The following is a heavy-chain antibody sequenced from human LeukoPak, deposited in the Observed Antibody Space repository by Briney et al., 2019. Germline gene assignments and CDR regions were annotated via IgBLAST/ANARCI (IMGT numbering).Heavy chain of an antibody. J-gene: IGHJ4*02. Sequence: SVKVSCKASGYTFTSYDINWVRQAPGQGLEWMGGIIPIFGTANYAQKFQGRVTITADESTSTAYMELSSLRSEDTAVYYCARDPGSGLADYWGQGTLVTVSS. CDR1: GYTFTSYD. CDR3: ARDPGSGLADY. V-gene: IGHV1-69*13. D-gene: IGHD6-19*01. CDR2: IIPIFGTA.